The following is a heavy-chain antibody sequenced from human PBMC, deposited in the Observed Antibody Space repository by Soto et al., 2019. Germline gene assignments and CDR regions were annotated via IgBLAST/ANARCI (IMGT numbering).Heavy chain of an antibody. D-gene: IGHD4-17*01. J-gene: IGHJ4*02. CDR2: IWYDGSNK. V-gene: IGHV3-33*08. Sequence: GVSLRLSCEASGVSFNSYGMHGVRQAPGKGLQWVAVIWYDGSNKYYADSVKGRFTISRDNSKNTLYLQMNSLRAEDTAVYYCARDDYGAYFAYWGQGTLVTVYS. CDR1: GVSFNSYG. CDR3: ARDDYGAYFAY.